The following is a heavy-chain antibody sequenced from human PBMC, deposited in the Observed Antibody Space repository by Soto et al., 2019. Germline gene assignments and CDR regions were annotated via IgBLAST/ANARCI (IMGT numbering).Heavy chain of an antibody. V-gene: IGHV3-30*18. CDR2: ISYDGSNK. Sequence: QVQLVESGGGVVQPGRSLRLSCAASGFTFSSYGMHWVRQAPGKGLEWVAVISYDGSNKYYADSVKGRFTISRDNSKNTLYLQMNSLRAEDTAVYYCAKRVYYGSGSYYNWFDPWGQGTLVTVSS. CDR1: GFTFSSYG. CDR3: AKRVYYGSGSYYNWFDP. D-gene: IGHD3-10*01. J-gene: IGHJ5*02.